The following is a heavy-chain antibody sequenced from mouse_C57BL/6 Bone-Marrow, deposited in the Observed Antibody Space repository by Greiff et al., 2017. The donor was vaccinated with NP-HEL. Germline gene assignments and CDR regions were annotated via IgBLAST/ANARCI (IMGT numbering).Heavy chain of an antibody. D-gene: IGHD2-4*01. CDR1: GFTFSSYG. CDR2: ISSGGSYT. V-gene: IGHV5-6*01. Sequence: EVQGVESGGDLVKPGGSLKLSCAASGFTFSSYGMSWVRQTPDKRLERVATISSGGSYTSYPDSVKGRFSISRDNAKNTLYLQMSSLKSEDTAMYYCASPYDYDVAWFAYWGQGTLVTVSA. CDR3: ASPYDYDVAWFAY. J-gene: IGHJ3*01.